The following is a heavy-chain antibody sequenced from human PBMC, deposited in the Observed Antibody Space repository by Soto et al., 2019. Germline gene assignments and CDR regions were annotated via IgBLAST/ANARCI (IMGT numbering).Heavy chain of an antibody. CDR3: ARFGSYYHYYYYGMDV. D-gene: IGHD3-10*01. J-gene: IGHJ6*02. V-gene: IGHV5-51*01. CDR2: IYPGDSDT. Sequence: PGESLKISCKGSGYSFTSYWIGWVRQMPGKGLEWMGIIYPGDSDTRHSPSFQGQVTISADKSISTAYLQWSSLKASDTAMYYCARFGSYYHYYYYGMDVWGQGTTVTVSS. CDR1: GYSFTSYW.